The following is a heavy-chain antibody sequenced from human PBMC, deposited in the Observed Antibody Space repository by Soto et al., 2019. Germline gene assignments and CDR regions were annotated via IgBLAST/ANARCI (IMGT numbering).Heavy chain of an antibody. CDR1: GGSVSSGSHQ. J-gene: IGHJ6*02. Sequence: QGQLQESGPGLVNPSETLSLTCTVSGGSVSSGSHQWSWIRQSPGKGLEWIGYIYYTGRTNYNSSLNIRGTISVDTSKHQFSLMRTSVTAADTSVFSCARLQVSDFWNGSGPMAVWGQGTAVTVSS. V-gene: IGHV4-61*01. D-gene: IGHD3-3*01. CDR3: ARLQVSDFWNGSGPMAV. CDR2: IYYTGRT.